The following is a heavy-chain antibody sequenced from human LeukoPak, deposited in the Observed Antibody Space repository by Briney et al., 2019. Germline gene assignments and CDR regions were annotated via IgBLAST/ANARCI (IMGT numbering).Heavy chain of an antibody. D-gene: IGHD3-22*01. CDR2: ISDSGDST. CDR3: AKDQYYYYDSSGSYHGAPFEY. Sequence: GGSLRLSCSASGFTFTSSAMTWVRQLPGKGLDWVSTISDSGDSTYYADSVKGRFTISRDNTKNRLSLQMSGLRAENTAVYYCAKDQYYYYDSSGSYHGAPFEYWGQGALVTVSA. V-gene: IGHV3-23*01. CDR1: GFTFTSSA. J-gene: IGHJ4*02.